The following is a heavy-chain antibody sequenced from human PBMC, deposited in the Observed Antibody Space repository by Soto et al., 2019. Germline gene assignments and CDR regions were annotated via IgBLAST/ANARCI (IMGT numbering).Heavy chain of an antibody. J-gene: IGHJ6*03. Sequence: SDTLSLTCTVSGGSLSSYYWSWIRQPPGKGLEWIGYIYYSGSTNYNPSLKSRVTISVDTSKNQFSLKLSSVTAADTAVYYCARAEIVVVPAAANYYMDVWGKGTTVTVSS. CDR2: IYYSGST. D-gene: IGHD2-2*01. CDR3: ARAEIVVVPAAANYYMDV. CDR1: GGSLSSYY. V-gene: IGHV4-59*01.